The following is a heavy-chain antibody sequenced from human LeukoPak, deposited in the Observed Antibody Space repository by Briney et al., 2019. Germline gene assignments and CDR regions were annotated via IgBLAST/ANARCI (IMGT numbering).Heavy chain of an antibody. CDR3: AREDCSSTSCRSHYYYGMDV. Sequence: ASVKVSCKAFGYTFTSYGISWVRQAPGQGLEWMGWISAYNGNTNYAQKLQGRVTMTTDTSTSTAYMELRSLRSDDTAVYYCAREDCSSTSCRSHYYYGMDVWGQGTTVTVSS. D-gene: IGHD2-2*01. J-gene: IGHJ6*02. V-gene: IGHV1-18*01. CDR2: ISAYNGNT. CDR1: GYTFTSYG.